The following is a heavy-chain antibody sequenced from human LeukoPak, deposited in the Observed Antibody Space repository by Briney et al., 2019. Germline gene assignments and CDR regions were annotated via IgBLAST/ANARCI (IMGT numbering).Heavy chain of an antibody. J-gene: IGHJ4*02. Sequence: PSQNLSLTCTVSGGSISSGGYYWSWIRQHPGKGLEWIGYIYYSGSTYYNPSLKSRVTISVDTSKNQFFLKLSSVTAADTAVYYCARTRGAQIFGVVTPYYFDYWGQGTLVTVSS. D-gene: IGHD3-3*01. CDR1: GGSISSGGYY. CDR3: ARTRGAQIFGVVTPYYFDY. V-gene: IGHV4-31*03. CDR2: IYYSGST.